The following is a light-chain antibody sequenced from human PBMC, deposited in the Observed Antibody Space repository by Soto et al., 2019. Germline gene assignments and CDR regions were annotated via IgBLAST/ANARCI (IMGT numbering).Light chain of an antibody. V-gene: IGLV2-14*01. CDR3: SSYTSSSTGV. J-gene: IGLJ3*02. CDR1: SSDVGGYGY. Sequence: QSALTQPASVSGSPGQSMTISCTGTSSDVGGYGYVSWYQQRPGKAPKLMIYEVINRPSGVSNRFSGSKSGNTASLTISGLQADDESDYYCSSYTSSSTGVFGGGTKLTVL. CDR2: EVI.